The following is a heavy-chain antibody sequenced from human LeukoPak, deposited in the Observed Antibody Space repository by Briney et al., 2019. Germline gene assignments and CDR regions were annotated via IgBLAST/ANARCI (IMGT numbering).Heavy chain of an antibody. CDR3: ARNQHWSRDI. V-gene: IGHV3-7*01. CDR2: INKDGSDK. J-gene: IGHJ4*02. D-gene: IGHD2-8*02. Sequence: GGSLRLFCAASGFTFSDLWEEWFRQAPGKGLEGVANINKDGSDKYYMDSVTGRFSISRDNAKNSLPLQMQSLIVDDTAVFFCARNQHWSRDIWGQGILVTVSS. CDR1: GFTFSDLW.